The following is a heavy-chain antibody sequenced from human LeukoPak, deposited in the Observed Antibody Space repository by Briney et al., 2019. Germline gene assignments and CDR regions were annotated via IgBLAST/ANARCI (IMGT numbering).Heavy chain of an antibody. Sequence: ASVNVSCKASGYTFTSYDINWVRQATGQGREWMGWMSPNSGNTGYAQKFQGRVTMTRNTSISTAYMEVSSLGPEDTAVYYCARRIAAAGTTLGYWGQGTLVTVSS. J-gene: IGHJ4*02. CDR3: ARRIAAAGTTLGY. V-gene: IGHV1-8*01. CDR1: GYTFTSYD. CDR2: MSPNSGNT. D-gene: IGHD6-13*01.